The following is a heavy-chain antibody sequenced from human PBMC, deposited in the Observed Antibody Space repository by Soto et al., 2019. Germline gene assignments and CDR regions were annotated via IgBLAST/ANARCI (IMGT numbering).Heavy chain of an antibody. J-gene: IGHJ4*02. Sequence: TLSLTCAVSGGSISSGGYSWSWIRQPPGKGLEWIGYIYHSGSTYYNPSLKSRVTISVDRSKNQFSLKLSSVTAADTAVYYCARQMTTVTTVDYWGQGTLVTVS. CDR2: IYHSGST. CDR3: ARQMTTVTTVDY. V-gene: IGHV4-30-2*01. D-gene: IGHD4-17*01. CDR1: GGSISSGGYS.